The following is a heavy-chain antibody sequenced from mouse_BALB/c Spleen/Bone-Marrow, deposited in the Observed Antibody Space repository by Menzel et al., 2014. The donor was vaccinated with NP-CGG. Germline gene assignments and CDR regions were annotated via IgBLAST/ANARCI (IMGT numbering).Heavy chain of an antibody. CDR2: INPYDGGT. CDR1: GYSFTGYT. V-gene: IGHV1-18*01. CDR3: ARHGYGNYVAMDY. Sequence: DVQLQESGPELVKPGASMKISCKASGYSFTGYTMNWVKQSHGKNLEWIGLINPYDGGTSYNQKFKGKATLTVDKSSSTAYMELLSLTSEDSAVYYCARHGYGNYVAMDYWGQGTSVTVSS. D-gene: IGHD2-10*02. J-gene: IGHJ4*01.